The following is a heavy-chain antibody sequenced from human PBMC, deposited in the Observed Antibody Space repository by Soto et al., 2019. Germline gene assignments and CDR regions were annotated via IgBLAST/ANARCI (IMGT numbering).Heavy chain of an antibody. CDR1: GDSVSTNSAA. V-gene: IGHV6-1*01. J-gene: IGHJ3*01. CDR2: AYYRSKWYN. Sequence: QVQLQQSGPGLVRPSQTLSLTCAISGDSVSTNSAAWNWIRQSPSRGLEWLGRAYYRSKWYNEYAVSVKGRMFINLDTSRNHFSLQLISVPPDDTAVYYCATVVAARGGFDFWGQGTMVTVSS. D-gene: IGHD5-12*01. CDR3: ATVVAARGGFDF.